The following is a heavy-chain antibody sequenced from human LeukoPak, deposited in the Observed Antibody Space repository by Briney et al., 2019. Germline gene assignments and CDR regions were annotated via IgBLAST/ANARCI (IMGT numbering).Heavy chain of an antibody. J-gene: IGHJ4*02. CDR2: ISAGGRTT. CDR3: ARDPQMYHSASGSYYISH. D-gene: IGHD3-10*01. V-gene: IGHV3-48*03. CDR1: GLTFSNLK. Sequence: GGSLRLSCAVSGLTFSNLKMNWVRQAPGKGLEWVSYISAGGRTTFYADSVTGRFTISRDNAKNTLYLQMNSLRAEDTAVYYCARDPQMYHSASGSYYISHWGQGTLVTVSS.